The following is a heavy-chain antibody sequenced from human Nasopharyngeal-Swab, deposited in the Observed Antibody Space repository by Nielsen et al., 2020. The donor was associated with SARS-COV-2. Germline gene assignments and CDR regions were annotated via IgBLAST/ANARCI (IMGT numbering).Heavy chain of an antibody. CDR3: ARGPIVVVPAATNWFDP. D-gene: IGHD2-2*01. Sequence: SETLSLTCAVYGGSFNGYYWSWIRQPPGKGLEWIGSIYYSGSTYYNPSLKSRVTISVDTSKNQFSLKLSSVTAADTAVYYCARGPIVVVPAATNWFDPWGQGTLVTVSS. CDR1: GGSFNGYY. CDR2: IYYSGST. J-gene: IGHJ5*02. V-gene: IGHV4-34*01.